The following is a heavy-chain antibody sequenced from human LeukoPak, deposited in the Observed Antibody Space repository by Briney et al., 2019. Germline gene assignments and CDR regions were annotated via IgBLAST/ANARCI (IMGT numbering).Heavy chain of an antibody. V-gene: IGHV4-39*01. J-gene: IGHJ2*01. CDR2: IYYSGST. CDR1: GGSISSNNYY. CDR3: ARLSGPLGFCSGGPCYSDWYFDL. D-gene: IGHD2-15*01. Sequence: SETLSLICTVSGGSISSNNYYWGWIRQPPGKGLQWIGNIYYSGSTYYNPSLKSRVTTFVDTSKNQFSLKLRSVIAADTAVYYCARLSGPLGFCSGGPCYSDWYFDLWGGGILVSVSS.